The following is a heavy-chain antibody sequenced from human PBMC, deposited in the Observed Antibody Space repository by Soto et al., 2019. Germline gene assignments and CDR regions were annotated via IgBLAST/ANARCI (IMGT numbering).Heavy chain of an antibody. D-gene: IGHD3-10*01. CDR2: IYYSGST. CDR3: ARLYYYGKV. CDR1: GGSISSYY. V-gene: IGHV4-59*08. Sequence: SQTLSLTCTVSGGSISSYYWSWIRQPPGKGLEWIGYIYYSGSTNYNPSLKSRVTISVDTSKNQFSLKLTSVTAADTAVYYCARLYYYGKVWGKGTTVTVSS. J-gene: IGHJ6*04.